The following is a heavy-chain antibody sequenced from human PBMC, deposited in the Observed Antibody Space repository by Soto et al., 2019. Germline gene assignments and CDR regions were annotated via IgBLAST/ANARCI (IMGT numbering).Heavy chain of an antibody. D-gene: IGHD6-13*01. CDR1: GYTFTSYG. J-gene: IGHJ6*02. Sequence: ASVKVSCKASGYTFTSYGISWVRQAPGQGLEWMGWISAYNGNANYAQKLQGRVTMTTDTSTSTAYMELRSLRSDDTAVYYCARKGVSSSWYPFRPNYGMDVWGQGTTVTVSS. CDR2: ISAYNGNA. V-gene: IGHV1-18*04. CDR3: ARKGVSSSWYPFRPNYGMDV.